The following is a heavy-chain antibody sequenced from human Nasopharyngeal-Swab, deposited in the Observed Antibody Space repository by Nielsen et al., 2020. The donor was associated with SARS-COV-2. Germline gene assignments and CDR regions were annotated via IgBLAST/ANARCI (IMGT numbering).Heavy chain of an antibody. CDR1: GFTFSSYA. J-gene: IGHJ4*02. V-gene: IGHV3-23*01. CDR2: ISGSGGST. D-gene: IGHD4-17*01. CDR3: AKSKGYYGDYYFDY. Sequence: GESLKISCAASGFTFSSYAMSWVRQAPGKGLEWVSAISGSGGSTYYADSVKGLFTISRDNSKNTLYLQMNSLRAEDTAVYYCAKSKGYYGDYYFDYWGQGTLVTVSS.